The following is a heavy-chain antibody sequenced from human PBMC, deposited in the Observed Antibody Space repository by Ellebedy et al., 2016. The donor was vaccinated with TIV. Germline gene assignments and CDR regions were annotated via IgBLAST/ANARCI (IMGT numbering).Heavy chain of an antibody. V-gene: IGHV3-21*01. CDR2: ISSSGNYI. J-gene: IGHJ4*02. CDR1: GFTFSDYG. D-gene: IGHD6-13*01. CDR3: VREDSAAGGPDY. Sequence: GESLKISCAASGFTFSDYGMNWVRQAPGKGLEWVSSISSSGNYIFYADSVKGRFTISRDNAKNSLYLQMNSLGAGDTAVYYCVREDSAAGGPDYWGQGTLVTVSS.